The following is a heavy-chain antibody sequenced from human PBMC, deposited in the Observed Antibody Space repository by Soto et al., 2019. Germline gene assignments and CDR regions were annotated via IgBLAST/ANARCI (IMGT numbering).Heavy chain of an antibody. J-gene: IGHJ2*01. CDR2: IRSKANSYAT. CDR3: TLMTGYPPIDL. Sequence: PGGSLRLSCAASGFTFSGSAMHWVRQASGKGLEWVGRIRSKANSYATAYAASVKGRFTISRDDSKNTAYLQMNSLKTEDTAVYYCTLMTGYPPIDLWGRGTLVTVSS. V-gene: IGHV3-73*01. D-gene: IGHD3-9*01. CDR1: GFTFSGSA.